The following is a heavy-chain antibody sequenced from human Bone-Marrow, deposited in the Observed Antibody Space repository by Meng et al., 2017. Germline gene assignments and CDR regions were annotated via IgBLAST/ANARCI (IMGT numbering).Heavy chain of an antibody. CDR3: AREGVEQQLVRSY. D-gene: IGHD6-13*01. CDR2: IYSGGTT. J-gene: IGHJ4*02. CDR1: GFTVSSNY. V-gene: IGHV3-66*01. Sequence: EVQLVESGGGLVQPGGSLRLSCAASGFTVSSNYKSWVRQAPGKGLEWVSVIYSGGTTYYADSVKGRFTISRDNSKNTLYLQMNSLRAEDTAVYYCAREGVEQQLVRSYWGQGTLVTVSS.